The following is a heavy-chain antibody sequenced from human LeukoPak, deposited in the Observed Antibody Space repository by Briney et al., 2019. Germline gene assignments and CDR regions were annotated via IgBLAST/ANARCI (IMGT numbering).Heavy chain of an antibody. D-gene: IGHD3-3*01. CDR2: IFSGGST. J-gene: IGHJ5*02. Sequence: GGSLRLSCAASGFTVSSNYMSWVRQAPGKGLECVSLIFSGGSTYYADSVKGRFTISRDNSKNTLYLQMNSLRAEDTAVYYCARGRGYDFWSGYSQNWFDPWGQGTLVTVSS. CDR3: ARGRGYDFWSGYSQNWFDP. CDR1: GFTVSSNY. V-gene: IGHV3-53*01.